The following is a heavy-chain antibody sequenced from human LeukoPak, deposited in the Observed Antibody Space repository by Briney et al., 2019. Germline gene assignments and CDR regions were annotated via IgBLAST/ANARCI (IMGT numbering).Heavy chain of an antibody. CDR2: INAGNGNT. Sequence: ASVKVSCKASGYTFTSYAMHWVRQAPGQRLEWMGWINAGNGNTKYSQKFQGRVTITRDTSASTAYIELSSLRSEDTAVYYCARPYDILTNWFDPWGQGTLVTVSS. CDR3: ARPYDILTNWFDP. D-gene: IGHD3-9*01. V-gene: IGHV1-3*01. CDR1: GYTFTSYA. J-gene: IGHJ5*02.